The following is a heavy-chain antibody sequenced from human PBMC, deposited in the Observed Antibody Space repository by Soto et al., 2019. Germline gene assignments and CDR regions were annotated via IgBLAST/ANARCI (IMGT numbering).Heavy chain of an antibody. CDR1: GGSISSSSYY. V-gene: IGHV4-39*01. J-gene: IGHJ4*02. CDR2: IYYSGST. D-gene: IGHD5-18*01. CDR3: ARRGYSYGAAFFDY. Sequence: QLQLQESGPGLVKPSETLSLTCTVSGGSISSSSYYWGWIRQPPGKGLEWIGSIYYSGSTYYNPSLKSRVTISVDTSKNQFSLKLSSVTAADTAVYYCARRGYSYGAAFFDYWGQGTLVTVSS.